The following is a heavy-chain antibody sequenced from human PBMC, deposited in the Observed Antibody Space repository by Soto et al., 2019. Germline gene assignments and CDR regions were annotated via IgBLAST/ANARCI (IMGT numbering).Heavy chain of an antibody. D-gene: IGHD1-26*01. J-gene: IGHJ3*02. CDR2: ISSSSSYI. CDR3: ARVARRVGGAFDI. CDR1: GFTFSSYS. V-gene: IGHV3-21*01. Sequence: PGGSLRLSCAASGFTFSSYSMNWVRQAPGKGLEWVSSISSSSSYIYYADSVKGRFTISRDNAKNSLYLQMNSLRAEDTAVYYCARVARRVGGAFDIWGQGTMVTVSS.